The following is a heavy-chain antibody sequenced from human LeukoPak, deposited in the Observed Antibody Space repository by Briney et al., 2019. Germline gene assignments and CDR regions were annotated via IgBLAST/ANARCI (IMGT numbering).Heavy chain of an antibody. CDR3: ARDSSYSSGWYFDY. CDR2: ISYSGST. CDR1: GTSFSGYY. V-gene: IGHV4-59*01. Sequence: SETLSLTCAVYGTSFSGYYWSWIRQPPGKGLEWIGYISYSGSTNYNPSLKSRVTISVDTSKNQFSLKLTSLTAADTAVYYCARDSSYSSGWYFDYWGQGTLGTVSS. J-gene: IGHJ4*02. D-gene: IGHD6-19*01.